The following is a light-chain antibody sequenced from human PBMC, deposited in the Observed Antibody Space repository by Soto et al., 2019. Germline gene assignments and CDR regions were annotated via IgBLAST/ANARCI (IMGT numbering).Light chain of an antibody. CDR2: EVS. V-gene: IGLV2-14*01. Sequence: QSALTQPASVSGSPGQSITLSCTGTSSDVGGYNYVSWYQQHPGKAPKLMIYEVSNRPSGVSNHFSGSKSGNTASLTISGLQAEDEADYYCSSYTSSSSVVFGGGTKLTVL. J-gene: IGLJ2*01. CDR3: SSYTSSSSVV. CDR1: SSDVGGYNY.